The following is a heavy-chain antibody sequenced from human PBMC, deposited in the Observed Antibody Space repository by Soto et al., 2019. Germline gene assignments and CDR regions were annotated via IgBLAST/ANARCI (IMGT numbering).Heavy chain of an antibody. CDR1: GYSFTTYW. Sequence: VASLKISCKASGYSFTTYWISWVRQMPGKGLEWMGRIDPSDSYTNYSPSFQGHVTISADKSISTAYLQWSSLKASDTAMYYCARPYYDSSGYYYEGHDAFDIWGQGTMVTVSS. D-gene: IGHD3-22*01. J-gene: IGHJ3*02. V-gene: IGHV5-10-1*01. CDR3: ARPYYDSSGYYYEGHDAFDI. CDR2: IDPSDSYT.